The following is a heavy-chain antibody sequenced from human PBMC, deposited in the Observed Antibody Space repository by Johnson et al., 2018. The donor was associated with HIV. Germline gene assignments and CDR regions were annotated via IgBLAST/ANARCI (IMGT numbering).Heavy chain of an antibody. CDR2: TSYDGSNK. V-gene: IGHV3-30*03. CDR1: EFPFSSYG. D-gene: IGHD2-15*01. Sequence: VQLVESGGGVVQPGRYLRLSCAASEFPFSSYGMHWVRQAQGKGLEWVAVTSYDGSNKYYADSVKGRFTISRDNSKNTLYLQMNSLRAEDTAVYYCASSSVVDDAFDIWGQGTMVTVSS. J-gene: IGHJ3*02. CDR3: ASSSVVDDAFDI.